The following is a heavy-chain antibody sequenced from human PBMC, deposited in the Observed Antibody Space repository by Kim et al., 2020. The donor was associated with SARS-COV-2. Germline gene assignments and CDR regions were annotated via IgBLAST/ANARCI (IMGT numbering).Heavy chain of an antibody. V-gene: IGHV1-3*01. Sequence: ASVKVSCKASGYTFTSYAMHWVRQAPGQRLEWMGWINAGSGNTKYSQKFQGRVTITRDTSASTAYMELSSLRSEDTAVYYCARAGFSGWYEYYYGMDVWAKGPRSPSP. CDR3: ARAGFSGWYEYYYGMDV. CDR1: GYTFTSYA. D-gene: IGHD6-19*01. CDR2: INAGSGNT. J-gene: IGHJ6*02.